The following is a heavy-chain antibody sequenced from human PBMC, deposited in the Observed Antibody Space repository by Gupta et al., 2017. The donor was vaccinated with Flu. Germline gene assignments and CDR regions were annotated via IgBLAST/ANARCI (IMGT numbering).Heavy chain of an antibody. CDR2: IKSITDGGTT. J-gene: IGHJ6*02. CDR3: TTDSSSSRSYYYNNIDV. D-gene: IGHD6-6*01. V-gene: IGHV3-15*01. Sequence: SWVRQAPGKGREWVGRIKSITDGGTTDYAAPVKGRFTISKDDSKNTLYLKMNSLKTEDTAVYFCTTDSSSSRSYYYNNIDVWGQGTTVTVSS.